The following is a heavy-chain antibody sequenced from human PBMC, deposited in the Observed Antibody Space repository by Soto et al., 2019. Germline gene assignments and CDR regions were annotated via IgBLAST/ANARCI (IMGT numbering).Heavy chain of an antibody. CDR2: INPKFGDT. V-gene: IGHV1-2*02. CDR1: GYTFTSYY. J-gene: IGHJ6*02. D-gene: IGHD3-10*01. CDR3: ARNMDYYYGPGSGNGHGF. Sequence: QVQLVQSGAEMKEPGDSVRVSREASGYTFTSYYIHWVRQAPGQGLEWMGWINPKFGDTTYAQDFQGRVSMTRDMSISTVYMELSRLTSDDTAIYYCARNMDYYYGPGSGNGHGFWGQGTTVTVFS.